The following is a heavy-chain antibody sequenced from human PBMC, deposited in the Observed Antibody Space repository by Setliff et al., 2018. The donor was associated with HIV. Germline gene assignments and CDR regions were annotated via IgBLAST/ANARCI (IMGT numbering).Heavy chain of an antibody. CDR1: GDIFTSYY. CDR2: INPSGGST. CDR3: ARDRGLRGILLSSKELGIYCMDV. D-gene: IGHD1-26*01. J-gene: IGHJ6*03. Sequence: ASVTLSCKASGDIFTSYYMHWVRQALGQGPEWMGVINPSGGSTIYAQKFQGRVTMTRDTSTSTVYMQLSTLGYEDTALYYCARDRGLRGILLSSKELGIYCMDVWGKGTTVTVSS. V-gene: IGHV1-46*01.